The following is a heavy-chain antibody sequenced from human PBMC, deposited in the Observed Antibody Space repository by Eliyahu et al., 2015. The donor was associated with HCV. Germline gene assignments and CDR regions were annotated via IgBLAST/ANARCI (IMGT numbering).Heavy chain of an antibody. CDR2: IYSGGST. CDR3: ARDAEGSIAAPGGMDV. Sequence: EVQLVEPGGGLTQSGGSLRLSCAASGFTVSSNYMXWVRQAPGKGLEWVSVIYSGGSTYYADSVKGRFTISRDNSKNTLYLQMNSLRAEDTAVYYCARDAEGSIAAPGGMDVWGQGTTVTVSS. D-gene: IGHD6-6*01. V-gene: IGHV3-53*01. J-gene: IGHJ6*02. CDR1: GFTVSSNY.